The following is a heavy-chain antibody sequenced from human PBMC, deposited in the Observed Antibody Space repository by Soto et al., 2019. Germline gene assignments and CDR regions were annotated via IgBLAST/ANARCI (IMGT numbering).Heavy chain of an antibody. CDR1: GYTFRNYA. CDR3: AKEGGSYPIYYFEY. J-gene: IGHJ4*02. V-gene: IGHV1-3*01. D-gene: IGHD1-26*01. Sequence: ASVKVSCKTSGYTFRNYALHWVRQAPGQRLAWMGWINGGNGNTRYSQRLEGRVTITRDTSASTAYMELSSLRYEDSAVYYCAKEGGSYPIYYFEYWGQGTPVTVSS. CDR2: INGGNGNT.